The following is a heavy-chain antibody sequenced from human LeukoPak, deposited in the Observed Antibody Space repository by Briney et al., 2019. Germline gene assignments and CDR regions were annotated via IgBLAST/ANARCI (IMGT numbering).Heavy chain of an antibody. CDR1: GYTFTSYD. CDR2: MNPNSGNT. D-gene: IGHD6-19*01. V-gene: IGHV1-8*03. CDR3: ARYDVGWYYFDY. J-gene: IGHJ4*02. Sequence: ASVKVSCKASGYTFTSYDINWVRQATGQGLEWMGWMNPNSGNTGYAQKFQGRVTITRNTSISTAYMELSSLRSKDTAVYYCARYDVGWYYFDYWGQGTLVTVSS.